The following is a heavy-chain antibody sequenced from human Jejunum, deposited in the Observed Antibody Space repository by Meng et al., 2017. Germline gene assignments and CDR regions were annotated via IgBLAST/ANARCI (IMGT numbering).Heavy chain of an antibody. CDR1: GDSISSNNR. J-gene: IGHJ4*02. V-gene: IGHV4-4*02. CDR3: ARDWGCRDGYCFSGPLEF. Sequence: QVQLQESGPGLVRPSGTLTLTCSVSGDSISSNNRWTWVRQPPGRGLEWIGEIYHGGDTNYNPSLTSPVTISVDKSKNQFTLRLNSVTAADTAIYYCARDWGCRDGYCFSGPLEFWGQGILVTVSS. CDR2: IYHGGDT. D-gene: IGHD2-15*01.